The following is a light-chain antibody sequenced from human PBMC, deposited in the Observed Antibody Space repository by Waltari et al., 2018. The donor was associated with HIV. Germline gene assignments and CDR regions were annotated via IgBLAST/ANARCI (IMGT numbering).Light chain of an antibody. CDR2: AAS. CDR3: QQSYGTPRT. J-gene: IGKJ2*01. V-gene: IGKV1-39*01. CDR1: QSISIY. Sequence: DIQMTQSHSSLSASVTVRVTITCRASQSISIYLNWYQQKPGKPPKLLIRAASTLQSGVPSRFSGSGSGTDFTLTISSLQPEDFASYYCQQSYGTPRTFGQGTRLEIK.